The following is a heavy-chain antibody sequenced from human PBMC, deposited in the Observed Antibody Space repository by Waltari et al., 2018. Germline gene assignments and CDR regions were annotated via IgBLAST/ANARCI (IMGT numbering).Heavy chain of an antibody. CDR1: GFTFGDYA. J-gene: IGHJ4*02. V-gene: IGHV3-49*03. D-gene: IGHD1-26*01. Sequence: EVQLVESGGGLVQPGRSLRLSCTASGFTFGDYAMTWFRQAPGKGLEWVSYMRNKAYGGTTEYAASVKGRFTISRDDSKSIAYLQMSSLKTEDTAVYFCTRGWYGGSFLFDYWGQGTLVTVSS. CDR3: TRGWYGGSFLFDY. CDR2: MRNKAYGGTT.